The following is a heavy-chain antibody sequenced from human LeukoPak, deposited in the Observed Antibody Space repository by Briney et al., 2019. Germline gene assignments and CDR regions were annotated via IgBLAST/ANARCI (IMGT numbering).Heavy chain of an antibody. V-gene: IGHV1-24*01. D-gene: IGHD3-22*01. CDR1: GSTLSKIS. Sequence: ASVKVSCKVSGSTLSKISIDWVRQAPGKGPEWMGSVGHEDGTTIHAQKFQGRFNMTVDTATDTAYMEMSSLMSEDTAIYYCATGAIVFDYCGQGTLVTVSS. CDR2: VGHEDGTT. CDR3: ATGAIVFDY. J-gene: IGHJ4*02.